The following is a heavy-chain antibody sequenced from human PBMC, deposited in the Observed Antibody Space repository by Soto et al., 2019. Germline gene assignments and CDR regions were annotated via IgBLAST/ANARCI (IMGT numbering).Heavy chain of an antibody. CDR2: IYYSGST. V-gene: IGHV4-59*01. J-gene: IGHJ4*02. CDR1: GASINSYY. D-gene: IGHD6-13*01. CDR3: ARGSSWYPY. Sequence: QVQLQESGPGLVKPSETLSLTCTVSGASINSYYWSWIRQPPGKELEWIGYIYYSGSTNYNPSLKSRVTISIDTSKNQFSLNLNSVTAADTAVYYCARGSSWYPYWGQGTLVTVSS.